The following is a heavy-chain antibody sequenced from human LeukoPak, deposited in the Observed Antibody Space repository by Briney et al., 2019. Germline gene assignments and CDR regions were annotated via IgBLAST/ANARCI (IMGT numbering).Heavy chain of an antibody. CDR1: GGTFSSYA. Sequence: SVKVSCKASGGTFSSYAIRWVRQAPGQGLEWMGRIIPILGIANYAQKFQGRVTITADKSTSTAYMELSSLRSEDTAVYYCATRDGYNPRPFDYWGQGTLDTVSS. CDR3: ATRDGYNPRPFDY. D-gene: IGHD5-24*01. V-gene: IGHV1-69*04. CDR2: IIPILGIA. J-gene: IGHJ4*02.